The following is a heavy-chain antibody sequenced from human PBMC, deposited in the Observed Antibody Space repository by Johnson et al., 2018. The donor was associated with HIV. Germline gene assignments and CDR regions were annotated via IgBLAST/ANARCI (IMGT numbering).Heavy chain of an antibody. CDR3: AKAVGGYAFDI. V-gene: IGHV3-30*18. Sequence: QVQLVESGGGVVRPGGSLRLSCAASGFTFDDYGMSWVRQAPGKGLEWVAIISYDASYKYCTDSVKGRFTMSRDNSKNTLYLQMNSLRVEDTAVYYCAKAVGGYAFDIWGQGTMVTVSS. J-gene: IGHJ3*02. CDR1: GFTFDDYG. CDR2: ISYDASYK. D-gene: IGHD1-26*01.